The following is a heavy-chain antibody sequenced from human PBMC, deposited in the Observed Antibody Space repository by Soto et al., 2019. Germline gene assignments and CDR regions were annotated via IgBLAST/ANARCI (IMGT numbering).Heavy chain of an antibody. J-gene: IGHJ4*02. D-gene: IGHD2-2*01. CDR1: EYSFSDDY. CDR3: VRDAPSHQSLFDF. V-gene: IGHV1-2*02. Sequence: ASVKVSCKTSEYSFSDDYLHWVRQAPEQGLEWMGWINLNDGGTNSPRKFQGRLTMTRDKSITTVYMELSRLRSDDTAVYFCVRDAPSHQSLFDFWGPGSLVTVPS. CDR2: INLNDGGT.